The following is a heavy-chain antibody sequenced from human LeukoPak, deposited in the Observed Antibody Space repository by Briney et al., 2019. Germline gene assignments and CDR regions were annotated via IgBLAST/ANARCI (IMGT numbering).Heavy chain of an antibody. D-gene: IGHD2-15*01. CDR1: GGSISSSNW. J-gene: IGHJ3*02. CDR3: ARGVCSGGSCYSSRGAFDI. V-gene: IGHV4-4*02. CDR2: IYHSRST. Sequence: SDTLSLTCVVSGGSISSSNWWSWVRQPPGKELEWIGEIYHSRSTNYNPSLKTRVTISVDTSKNQFSLKLSSVTAADTAVYYCARGVCSGGSCYSSRGAFDIWGQGTMVTVSS.